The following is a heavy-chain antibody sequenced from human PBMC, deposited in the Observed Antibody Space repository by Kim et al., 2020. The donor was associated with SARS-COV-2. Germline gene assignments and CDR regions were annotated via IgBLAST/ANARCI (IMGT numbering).Heavy chain of an antibody. CDR1: GFTFDDYT. D-gene: IGHD7-27*01. CDR3: AKDLWGRRWLPSNWGDYYYGMDV. Sequence: GGSLRLSCAASGFTFDDYTMHWVRQAPGKGLEWVSLISWDGGSTYYADSVKGRFTISRDNSKNSLYLQMNSLRTEDTALYYCAKDLWGRRWLPSNWGDYYYGMDVWGQGTTVTVSS. CDR2: ISWDGGST. J-gene: IGHJ6*02. V-gene: IGHV3-43*01.